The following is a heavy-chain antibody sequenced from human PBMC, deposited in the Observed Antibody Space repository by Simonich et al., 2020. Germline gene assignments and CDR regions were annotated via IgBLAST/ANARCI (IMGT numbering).Heavy chain of an antibody. CDR1: GFTFSSYA. Sequence: GGGLVQPGGSLRLSCAASGFTFSSYAMSCVRQATGKGLDVVSAISGSVVSTYYADSVKGRFTISRDNSKNTLYLQMNSLRAEDTAVYYCAKDLGERITMIVVVIDAFDIWGQGTMVTVSS. V-gene: IGHV3-23*01. CDR3: AKDLGERITMIVVVIDAFDI. D-gene: IGHD3-22*01. J-gene: IGHJ3*02. CDR2: ISGSVVST.